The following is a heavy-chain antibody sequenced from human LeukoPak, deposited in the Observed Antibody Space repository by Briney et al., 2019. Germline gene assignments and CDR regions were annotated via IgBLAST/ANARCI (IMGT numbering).Heavy chain of an antibody. CDR2: IKSDTDGETT. CDR1: GFSFNDAW. J-gene: IGHJ4*02. V-gene: IGHV3-15*01. Sequence: GGSLRLSCAASGFSFNDAWMSWVRQAPGKGLEWVGRIKSDTDGETTDYAAPVKGRFTISRDDSRDTLYLQMTTLKTEDTALYYCTTDPHSGYCSGVSCYPYDYWGQGTLVTVSS. CDR3: TTDPHSGYCSGVSCYPYDY. D-gene: IGHD2-15*01.